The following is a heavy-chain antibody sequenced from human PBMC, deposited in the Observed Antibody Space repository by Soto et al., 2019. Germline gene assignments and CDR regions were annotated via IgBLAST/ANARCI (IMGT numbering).Heavy chain of an antibody. CDR1: GFTFSGSA. CDR3: TRLSRFGELEGGEDV. CDR2: IRSKANSYAT. J-gene: IGHJ6*02. Sequence: GGSLRLSCAASGFTFSGSAMHWVRQASGKGLEWVGRIRSKANSYATAYAASVKGRFTISRDDSKNTAYLQMNSLKTEDTAVYYCTRLSRFGELEGGEDVWGQGTTVTVSS. V-gene: IGHV3-73*01. D-gene: IGHD3-10*01.